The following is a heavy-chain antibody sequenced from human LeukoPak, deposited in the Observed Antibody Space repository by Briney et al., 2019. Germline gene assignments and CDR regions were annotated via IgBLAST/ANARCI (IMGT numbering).Heavy chain of an antibody. V-gene: IGHV4-39*01. CDR3: ASFTSSGWYSFFDY. CDR1: GGSISSYY. J-gene: IGHJ4*02. Sequence: PSEALSLTCTVSGGSISSYYWGWIRQPPGKGLERIGSIYYSGSTYYNPSLKSRVTISVDTSKNQFSLKLSSVTAADTAVYYCASFTSSGWYSFFDYWGQGTLVTVSS. D-gene: IGHD6-19*01. CDR2: IYYSGST.